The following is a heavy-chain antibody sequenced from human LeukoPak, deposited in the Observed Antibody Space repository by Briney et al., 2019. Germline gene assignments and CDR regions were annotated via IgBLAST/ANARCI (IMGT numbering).Heavy chain of an antibody. CDR1: GFTFSDFY. CDR3: ARDLIHRSGEANY. V-gene: IGHV3-11*05. Sequence: PGGSLRLSCATSGFTFSDFYMSWIRQAPGKGLEWISYVSSSGSSTNYAGSVKGRFTISRDNAKNSLHLQMNSLRAEDTAVYYCARDLIHRSGEANYWGRGTLVTVSS. J-gene: IGHJ4*02. CDR2: VSSSGSST. D-gene: IGHD3-22*01.